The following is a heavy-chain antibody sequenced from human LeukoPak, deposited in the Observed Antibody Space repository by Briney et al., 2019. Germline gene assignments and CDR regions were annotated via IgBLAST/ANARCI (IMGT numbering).Heavy chain of an antibody. CDR2: IYASGST. J-gene: IGHJ5*02. CDR1: GDSISRYY. Sequence: PSETLSLTCTVSGDSISRYYWSWIRQPAGKGLEWIGRIYASGSTNYNPSLNSRVTMSLDTSKNQFSLNLRSVTAAATAVYYCARKALPGNWFDPWGQGTLVTVSS. CDR3: ARKALPGNWFDP. V-gene: IGHV4-4*07.